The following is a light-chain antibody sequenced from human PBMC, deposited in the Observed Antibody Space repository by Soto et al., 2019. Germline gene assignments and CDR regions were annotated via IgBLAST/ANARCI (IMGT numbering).Light chain of an antibody. CDR3: CSFAGSSTPVI. J-gene: IGLJ2*01. Sequence: QSALTQPASVSGSPGQSITISCTGTSSDVGSYKLVSWYQQYPGKPPKLIIYEVTKRPSDVSNRFSGSKSGSTASLTISGLQAEDEADYYCCSFAGSSTPVIFGRGTKVTVL. CDR2: EVT. V-gene: IGLV2-23*02. CDR1: SSDVGSYKL.